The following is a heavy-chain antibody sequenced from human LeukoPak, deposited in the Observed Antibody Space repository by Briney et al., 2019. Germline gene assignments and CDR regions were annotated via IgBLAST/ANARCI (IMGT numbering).Heavy chain of an antibody. CDR1: GYSFTTYW. J-gene: IGHJ4*02. Sequence: GESLKISCQASGYSFTTYWIGWVRQMPGKGLEWMGIIYPGDFDIRYSPSFQGQVTFSTDKSISTAYLQWNSLKASDTAMYYCARLALDGGNYFDYWGQGTLVSLSS. CDR2: IYPGDFDI. V-gene: IGHV5-51*01. D-gene: IGHD3-16*01. CDR3: ARLALDGGNYFDY.